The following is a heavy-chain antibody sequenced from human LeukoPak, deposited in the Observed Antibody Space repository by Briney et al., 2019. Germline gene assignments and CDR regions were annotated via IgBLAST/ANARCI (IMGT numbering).Heavy chain of an antibody. CDR3: ASSGCSGGSCPYGMDV. CDR1: GYTFSKYG. CDR2: IIPIFGTA. Sequence: ASVKVSCKASGYTFSKYGISWVRQAPGQGLEWMGWIIPIFGTANYAQKFQGRVTITADESTSTAYMGLSSLRSEDTAVYYCASSGCSGGSCPYGMDVWGQGTTVTVSS. J-gene: IGHJ6*02. V-gene: IGHV1-69*13. D-gene: IGHD2-15*01.